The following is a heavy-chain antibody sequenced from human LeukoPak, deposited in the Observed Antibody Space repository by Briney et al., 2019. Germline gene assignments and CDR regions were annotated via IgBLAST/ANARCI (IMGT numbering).Heavy chain of an antibody. CDR1: SGSITSGNNY. Sequence: SQTLSLTCTVSSGSITSGNNYWTWVRQPAGKGLEWVGHIYTTGSTTGRTNYSPSLKSRVTISIDTSTNQFSLRLTSVTAADTAIYFCARDRYGGYVNQAFDSWGQGTLVTVSS. D-gene: IGHD5-12*01. CDR3: ARDRYGGYVNQAFDS. CDR2: IYTTGST. J-gene: IGHJ4*02. V-gene: IGHV4-61*09.